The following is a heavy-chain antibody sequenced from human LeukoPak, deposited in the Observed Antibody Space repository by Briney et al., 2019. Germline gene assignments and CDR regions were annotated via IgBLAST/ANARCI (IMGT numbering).Heavy chain of an antibody. CDR3: ARSSVVVTGTVDY. CDR2: ISTNNGNT. J-gene: IGHJ4*02. V-gene: IGHV1-18*01. D-gene: IGHD2-21*02. Sequence: GASVKVSCKASGYTFTSYGISWVRRAPGQGLEWMGWISTNNGNTNYIQKFQGRVTMTTDTSTSTAYMELRSLRSDDTAVYYCARSSVVVTGTVDYWGQGTLVIVSS. CDR1: GYTFTSYG.